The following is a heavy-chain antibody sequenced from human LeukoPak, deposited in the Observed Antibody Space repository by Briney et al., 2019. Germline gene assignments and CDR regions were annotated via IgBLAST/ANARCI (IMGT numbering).Heavy chain of an antibody. V-gene: IGHV3-21*01. Sequence: GGSLRLSCAASGFTFSSYSMNWVRQAPGKGLEWVSSISSSSSYIYYADSVKGRFTISRDNAKNSLYLQMNSLRAEDTAVYYCARDTAMDYYFDYWGQGTLVTVSS. CDR1: GFTFSSYS. J-gene: IGHJ4*02. CDR3: ARDTAMDYYFDY. CDR2: ISSSSSYI. D-gene: IGHD5-18*01.